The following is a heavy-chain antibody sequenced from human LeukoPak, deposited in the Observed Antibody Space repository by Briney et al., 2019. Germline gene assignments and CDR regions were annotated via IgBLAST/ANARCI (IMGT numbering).Heavy chain of an antibody. J-gene: IGHJ6*02. V-gene: IGHV3-30-3*01. CDR3: ARGTPSSSGWLYYGMDV. CDR2: ISYDGSNK. CDR1: GFTFSSYA. D-gene: IGHD6-19*01. Sequence: GGSLRLSCAASGFTFSSYAMHWVRQAPGKGLEWVSVISYDGSNKYYADSVKGRFTISRDNSKNTLYLQMNSLRAEDTAVYYCARGTPSSSGWLYYGMDVWGQGTTVTVSS.